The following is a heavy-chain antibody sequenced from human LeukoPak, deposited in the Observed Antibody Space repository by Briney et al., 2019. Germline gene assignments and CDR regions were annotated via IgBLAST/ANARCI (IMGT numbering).Heavy chain of an antibody. CDR2: ITGSGTNR. CDR3: VIWGDYDVLTGYYVPDY. J-gene: IGHJ4*02. CDR1: GFTFSNYA. D-gene: IGHD3-9*01. V-gene: IGHV3-23*01. Sequence: HPGGSLRLSCVASGFTFSNYAMSWVRRAPGKGLEWVSAITGSGTNRYYADSLKGRFTTSRDNSKNTVFLQMNSLRHEDTAIYYCVIWGDYDVLTGYYVPDYWGQGTLVTVAS.